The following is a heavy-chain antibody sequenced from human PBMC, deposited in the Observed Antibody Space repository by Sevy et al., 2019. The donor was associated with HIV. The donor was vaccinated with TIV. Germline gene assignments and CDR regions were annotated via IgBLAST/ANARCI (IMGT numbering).Heavy chain of an antibody. CDR2: IYSGGST. J-gene: IGHJ4*02. Sequence: GGSLRLSCAASGFTVSSNDMSWVRQAPGKGLEWVSVIYSGGSTYYADAVKGRFTISRDNSKNTLYLQMNSLRAEDTAVYYCASNAHYYDSSGFDYWGQGTLVTVSS. CDR3: ASNAHYYDSSGFDY. V-gene: IGHV3-53*01. CDR1: GFTVSSND. D-gene: IGHD3-22*01.